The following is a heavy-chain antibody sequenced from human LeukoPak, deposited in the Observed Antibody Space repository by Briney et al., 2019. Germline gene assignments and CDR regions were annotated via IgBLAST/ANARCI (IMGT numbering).Heavy chain of an antibody. J-gene: IGHJ6*03. D-gene: IGHD6-13*01. CDR2: MNPNSGDT. V-gene: IGHV1-8*03. CDR1: GYTFTNCD. Sequence: GSVKVSCKASGYTFTNCDINRVRQAPGQGLEWMGWMNPNSGDTAYAEKLRGRVTITRDNSIRTVYVEMNSLRAEDTAVYYCAIVRPGLVAAACYYFQYLHVWRKGTTVTVSS. CDR3: AIVRPGLVAAACYYFQYLHV.